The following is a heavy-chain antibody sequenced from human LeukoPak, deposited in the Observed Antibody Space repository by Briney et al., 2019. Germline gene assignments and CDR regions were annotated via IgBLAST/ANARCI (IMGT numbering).Heavy chain of an antibody. CDR1: GGSFSGFY. Sequence: SETLSLTCAVDGGSFSGFYWTWIRQTPGKGLEWIGEINQTGNTNYNPSLTDYNPSLKSRVTISVDSSKNQLSLKVNSITAADTGVYYRARVRHDPLEYGYYMDVWGKGTTVTVSS. V-gene: IGHV4-34*01. D-gene: IGHD3-3*01. J-gene: IGHJ6*03. CDR2: INQTGNT. CDR3: ARVRHDPLEYGYYMDV.